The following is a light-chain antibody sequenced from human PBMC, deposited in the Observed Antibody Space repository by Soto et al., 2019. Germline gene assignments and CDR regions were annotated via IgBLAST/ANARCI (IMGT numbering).Light chain of an antibody. CDR2: EVS. J-gene: IGLJ3*02. Sequence: QSALTQPPSASGSPGQSVTISCTGTSSDVGRYNYVSWYQQHPGKAPRLIIYEVSKRPSGVPDRFSGSKSGNTASLTVSGLQAEDEADYYCSSYVNNKAFGGGTKLTVL. CDR1: SSDVGRYNY. CDR3: SSYVNNKA. V-gene: IGLV2-8*01.